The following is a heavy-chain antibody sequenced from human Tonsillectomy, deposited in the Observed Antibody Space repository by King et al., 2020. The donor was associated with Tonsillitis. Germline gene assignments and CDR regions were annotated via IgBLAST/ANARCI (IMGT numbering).Heavy chain of an antibody. Sequence: VQLVESGGGLVQPGGSLRLSCAASGFTFSSYAMSWVRQAPGKGLEWVSAISGSGDSTYYAASVKGRFTISRDNSKSTLHLQMNSLRAEDTAVYYCARLPPNYDGSSGYYDGFDYWGQGTLVTVSS. V-gene: IGHV3-23*04. D-gene: IGHD3-22*01. CDR3: ARLPPNYDGSSGYYDGFDY. CDR1: GFTFSSYA. CDR2: ISGSGDST. J-gene: IGHJ4*02.